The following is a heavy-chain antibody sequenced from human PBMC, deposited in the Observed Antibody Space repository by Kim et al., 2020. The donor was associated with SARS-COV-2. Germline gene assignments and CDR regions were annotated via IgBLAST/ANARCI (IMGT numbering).Heavy chain of an antibody. CDR2: INPNSGGT. V-gene: IGHV1-2*06. J-gene: IGHJ6*02. D-gene: IGHD2-2*02. CDR1: GYTFTGYY. Sequence: ASVKVSCKASGYTFTGYYMHWVRQAPGQGLEWMGRINPNSGGTNYAQKFQGRVTMTRDTSISTAYMELSRLRSDDTAVYYCARDRVVVVPTTILNYYYGMDVWGQGTTVTVSS. CDR3: ARDRVVVVPTTILNYYYGMDV.